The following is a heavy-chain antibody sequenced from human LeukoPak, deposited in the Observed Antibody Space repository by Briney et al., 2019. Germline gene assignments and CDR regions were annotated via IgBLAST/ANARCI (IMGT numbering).Heavy chain of an antibody. CDR2: IIGSGGST. CDR3: ANDKGYYGSGAPSDY. Sequence: PGGSLRLSCAASGFTFSSYAMSWVGQAPGKGLEWVSAIIGSGGSTYYADSVKGRFTMSRDNSKNTLYLEINSLRAEDTDVSYCANDKGYYGSGAPSDYWGQGTLVTVSS. J-gene: IGHJ4*02. V-gene: IGHV3-23*01. D-gene: IGHD3-10*01. CDR1: GFTFSSYA.